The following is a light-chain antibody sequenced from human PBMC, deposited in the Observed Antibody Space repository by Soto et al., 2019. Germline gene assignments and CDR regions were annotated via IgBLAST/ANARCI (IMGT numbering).Light chain of an antibody. CDR1: QSVGNNY. CDR2: DAS. V-gene: IGKV3-20*01. J-gene: IGKJ1*01. CDR3: QQYATSPRT. Sequence: ENVLTQSPGTLSLSPGERATLSCRASQSVGNNYLAWYQQKPGQAPRLLISDASSRATGIPDRFSGSGSETDFTLTISRLELEDFAVYYCQQYATSPRTFGQATTVEIK.